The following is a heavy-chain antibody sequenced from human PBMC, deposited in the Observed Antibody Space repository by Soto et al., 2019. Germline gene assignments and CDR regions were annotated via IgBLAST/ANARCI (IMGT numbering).Heavy chain of an antibody. CDR3: AREDHLGQQLVPVAFDI. Sequence: GSLRLSCAASGFTFSSYAMHWVRQAPGKGLEWVAVISYDGSNKYYADSVKGRFTISRDNSRNTLYLQMNSLRAEDTAVYYCAREDHLGQQLVPVAFDIWGQGTMVTVSS. V-gene: IGHV3-30-3*01. D-gene: IGHD6-13*01. CDR1: GFTFSSYA. J-gene: IGHJ3*02. CDR2: ISYDGSNK.